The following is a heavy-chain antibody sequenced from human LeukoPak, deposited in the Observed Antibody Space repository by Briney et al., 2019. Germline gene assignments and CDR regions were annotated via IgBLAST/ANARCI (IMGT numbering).Heavy chain of an antibody. CDR1: GFTVSSTY. Sequence: GGSLRLSCAASGFTVSSTYMSWVRQAPGKGLEWVSYISSSSSTIYYADSVKGRFTISRDNAKNSLYLQMNSLRAEDTAVYYCAGGSYYYYYMDVWGKGTTVTVSS. D-gene: IGHD3-16*01. CDR2: ISSSSSTI. J-gene: IGHJ6*03. V-gene: IGHV3-48*01. CDR3: AGGSYYYYYMDV.